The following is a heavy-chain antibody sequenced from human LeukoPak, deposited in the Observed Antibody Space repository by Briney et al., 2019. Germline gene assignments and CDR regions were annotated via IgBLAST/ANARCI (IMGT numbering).Heavy chain of an antibody. J-gene: IGHJ4*02. Sequence: GGSLRLSCAASGFTVSSNYMSWVRQAPGKGLEWVSVIYSGGTTNYADSVKGRFTISRDNSKNTLYLQMNSLRAEDTAVYYCARDLEMATTYAFDYWGQGTLVTVSS. V-gene: IGHV3-53*05. D-gene: IGHD5-24*01. CDR3: ARDLEMATTYAFDY. CDR2: IYSGGTT. CDR1: GFTVSSNY.